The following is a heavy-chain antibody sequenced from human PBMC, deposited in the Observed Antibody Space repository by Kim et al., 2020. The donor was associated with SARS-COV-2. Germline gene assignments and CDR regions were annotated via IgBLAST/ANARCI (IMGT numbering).Heavy chain of an antibody. Sequence: GGSLRLSCAASGFTFDDYAMHWVRQAPGKGLEWVSGISWNSGSIGYADSVKGRFTISRDNAKNSLYLQMNSLRAEDTALYYCAKDKEEQLVHEGGFDYWGQGTLVTVSS. CDR2: ISWNSGSI. J-gene: IGHJ4*02. CDR1: GFTFDDYA. CDR3: AKDKEEQLVHEGGFDY. D-gene: IGHD6-13*01. V-gene: IGHV3-9*01.